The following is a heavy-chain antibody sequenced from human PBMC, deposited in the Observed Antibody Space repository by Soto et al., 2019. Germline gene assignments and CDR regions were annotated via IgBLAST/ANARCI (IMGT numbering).Heavy chain of an antibody. V-gene: IGHV4-39*01. CDR3: ARLVLDTALLAYLAY. Sequence: SETLSLTCTVSGGSISSSSYYWGWIRQPPGKGLEWIGSIYYSGSTYYNPSLKSRVTISVDTSKNQFSLKLSSVTAADTAVYYCARLVLDTALLAYLAYSGQGTPVPVSS. CDR2: IYYSGST. D-gene: IGHD5-18*01. CDR1: GGSISSSSYY. J-gene: IGHJ4*02.